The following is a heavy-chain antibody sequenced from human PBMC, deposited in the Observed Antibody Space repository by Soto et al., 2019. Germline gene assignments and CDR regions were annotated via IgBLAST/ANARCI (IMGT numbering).Heavy chain of an antibody. D-gene: IGHD2-15*01. Sequence: GASVKVSCKASGYTFTSYDINWGRQATGQGLEWMGWMNPNSGNTGYAQKFQGRVTMTRNTSISTAYMELSSLRSEDTAVYYCARHGRCSGGSCYGYYYGMDIWGQGTTVTVSS. CDR3: ARHGRCSGGSCYGYYYGMDI. CDR2: MNPNSGNT. V-gene: IGHV1-8*01. CDR1: GYTFTSYD. J-gene: IGHJ6*02.